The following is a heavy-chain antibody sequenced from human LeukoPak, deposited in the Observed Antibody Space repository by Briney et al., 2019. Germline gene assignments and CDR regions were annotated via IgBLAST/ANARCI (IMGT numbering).Heavy chain of an antibody. CDR2: IYYSGST. Sequence: PSETLSLTCTVSGGSINGYHWNWIRQPPGKGLEWIGYIYYSGSTNYNPSLKSRVTISLDTSKNQFSLKLTSVTAADTAVYYCVRGEPAFSSGWYTYYFDYWGQGILVTVSS. CDR1: GGSINGYH. D-gene: IGHD6-19*01. CDR3: VRGEPAFSSGWYTYYFDY. V-gene: IGHV4-59*01. J-gene: IGHJ4*02.